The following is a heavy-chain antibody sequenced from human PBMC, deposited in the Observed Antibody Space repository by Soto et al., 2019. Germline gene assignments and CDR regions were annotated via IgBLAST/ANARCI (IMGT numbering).Heavy chain of an antibody. Sequence: QLQLQESGPGLVKPSETLSLTCTVSGGSISSSSYYWGWIRQPPGKGLEWIGSIYYSGSTYYNPCLTSRFTISVDTSKHQFSLKLSSVTAADTAVYYFARWVLGWFGEYGDYCGQGPLVTVSS. CDR2: IYYSGST. D-gene: IGHD3-10*01. J-gene: IGHJ4*02. CDR3: ARWVLGWFGEYGDY. CDR1: GGSISSSSYY. V-gene: IGHV4-39*01.